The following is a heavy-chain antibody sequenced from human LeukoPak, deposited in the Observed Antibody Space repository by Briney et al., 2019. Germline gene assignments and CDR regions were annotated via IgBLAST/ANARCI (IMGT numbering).Heavy chain of an antibody. D-gene: IGHD2-21*01. CDR3: AIRHCGGECHPTNYYYYGIHV. CDR1: GGTFSSYA. CDR2: IIPKLGRV. Sequence: SVKVSCKASGGTFSSYAISWVRQAPGQGLEWMGGIIPKLGRVNYAQKFQGRVMITAVESTNTVNMELNSLRSEDTAVYYCAIRHCGGECHPTNYYYYGIHVWGQGTTVTVSS. J-gene: IGHJ6*02. V-gene: IGHV1-69*13.